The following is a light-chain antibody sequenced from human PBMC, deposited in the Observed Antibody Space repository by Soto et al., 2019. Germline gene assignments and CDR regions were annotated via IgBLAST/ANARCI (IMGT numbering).Light chain of an antibody. CDR1: QDINIY. V-gene: IGKV1-33*01. CDR2: DAS. Sequence: DIQMTQSPSSLFASVGDRVTITCQATQDINIYLNWYQQKPGKAPNLLIYDASNLEIGIPSRFSGSGSGTEFTLTISSLQPDDFAVYYCQQRSNWSITFGQGTRLEIK. CDR3: QQRSNWSIT. J-gene: IGKJ5*01.